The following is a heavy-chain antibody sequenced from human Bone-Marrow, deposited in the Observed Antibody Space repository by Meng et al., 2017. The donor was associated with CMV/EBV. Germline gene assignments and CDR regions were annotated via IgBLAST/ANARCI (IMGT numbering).Heavy chain of an antibody. CDR2: IYWNDDK. Sequence: SGPTLVKPTQTLTLPCTFSGFSLITYGMRVGWIRQPPGKALEWLALIYWNDDKRYSPSLKSRLTITKDTSKNQAVLTMTNMDPVDTATYYCAHRRGGYCSSTSCYKGMGGMEFWGQGTTGTGSS. CDR1: GFSLITYGMR. J-gene: IGHJ6*02. CDR3: AHRRGGYCSSTSCYKGMGGMEF. V-gene: IGHV2-5*01. D-gene: IGHD2-2*02.